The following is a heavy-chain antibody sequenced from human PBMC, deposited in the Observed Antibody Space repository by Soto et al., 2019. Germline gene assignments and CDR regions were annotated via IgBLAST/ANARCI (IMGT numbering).Heavy chain of an antibody. Sequence: QVQLVQSGAEVKKPGSSVKVSCKASGGTFSSYAISWVRQAPGQGLEWMGGIIPIFGTANYAQKFPGRVTITADESKSTAYIGLSSMRSEDTAVYYCARVVGCSGGRCYSGRGWFDPWGQGTPGTV. D-gene: IGHD2-15*01. V-gene: IGHV1-69*01. CDR1: GGTFSSYA. CDR2: IIPIFGTA. CDR3: ARVVGCSGGRCYSGRGWFDP. J-gene: IGHJ5*02.